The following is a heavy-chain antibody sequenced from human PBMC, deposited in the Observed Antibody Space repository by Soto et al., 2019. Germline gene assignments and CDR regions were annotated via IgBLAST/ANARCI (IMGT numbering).Heavy chain of an antibody. D-gene: IGHD1-26*01. CDR2: ISGSGGST. J-gene: IGHJ4*02. CDR3: ASWSLTLGATTDDY. CDR1: GFTFSSYT. Sequence: GGSLRLSCAASGFTFSSYTMSWVRQAPGKGLEWVSAISGSGGSTYYADSVKGRFTISRDNSKNSLYLQMNSLRAEDTAVYYCASWSLTLGATTDDYWGQGTLVTVSS. V-gene: IGHV3-23*01.